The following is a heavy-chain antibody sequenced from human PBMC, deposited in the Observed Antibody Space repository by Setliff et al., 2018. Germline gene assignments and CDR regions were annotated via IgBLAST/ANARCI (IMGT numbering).Heavy chain of an antibody. CDR2: IANGGSPI. CDR1: GFTFSSYT. CDR3: ARSAVAVPGQFYFDN. V-gene: IGHV3-48*01. Sequence: GGSLRLSCAASGFTFSSYTMNWVRQAPGKGLEWLSYIANGGSPIYYADSVKGRFTISRDNAKNSLYLQMNSLRTEDTAVYYCARSAVAVPGQFYFDNWGQGTQVTVSS. J-gene: IGHJ4*02. D-gene: IGHD2-15*01.